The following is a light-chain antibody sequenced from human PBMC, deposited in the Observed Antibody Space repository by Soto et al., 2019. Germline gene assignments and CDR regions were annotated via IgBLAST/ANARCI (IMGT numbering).Light chain of an antibody. CDR3: QQYNNRIYT. Sequence: IMMTQSPSTLSVSTGERATLSCRASQSVSSSLAWYQQKPGQAPRLLIYGASTRATGIPARFSGSGSGTEFTLTISSLQSEDFAVYYCQQYNNRIYTFGQGRRLAI. V-gene: IGKV3-15*01. CDR1: QSVSSS. CDR2: GAS. J-gene: IGKJ5*01.